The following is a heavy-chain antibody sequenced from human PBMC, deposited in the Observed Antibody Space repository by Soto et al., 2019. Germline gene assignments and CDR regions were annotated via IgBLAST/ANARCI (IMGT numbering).Heavy chain of an antibody. Sequence: GGSLRLSCAASGFTFSSYAMSWVRQAPGKGLEWVSAISGSGGSTYYADSVKGRFTISRDNSKNTLYLQMNSLRAEDTAVYYCAKDLSSSWYLDDAFDIWGQGTMVTVSS. CDR1: GFTFSSYA. J-gene: IGHJ3*02. D-gene: IGHD6-13*01. CDR3: AKDLSSSWYLDDAFDI. V-gene: IGHV3-23*01. CDR2: ISGSGGST.